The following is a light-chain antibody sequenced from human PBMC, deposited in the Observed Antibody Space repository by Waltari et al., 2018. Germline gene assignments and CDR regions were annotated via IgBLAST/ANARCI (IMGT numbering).Light chain of an antibody. CDR3: QQSYTTPRT. J-gene: IGKJ1*01. CDR1: QNITTY. V-gene: IGKV1-39*01. Sequence: DIQMTQSPSSLSASVGDRVTITCRASQNITTYLNWYQQKPGKVPNLLIYTASSLQSGGPSRFSGSGSGTDFTLTITSLQPEDFATYFCQQSYTTPRTFGQGTKVEIK. CDR2: TAS.